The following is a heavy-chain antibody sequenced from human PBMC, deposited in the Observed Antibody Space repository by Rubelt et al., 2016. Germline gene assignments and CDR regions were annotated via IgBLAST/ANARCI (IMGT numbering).Heavy chain of an antibody. CDR3: ARWGIGRGGKYYYGSGSPDY. D-gene: IGHD3-10*01. V-gene: IGHV3-13*01. Sequence: GSVKGRFTISRENAKNSLYLQMNSLRAGDTAVYYCARWGIGRGGKYYYGSGSPDYWGQGTLVTVSS. J-gene: IGHJ4*02.